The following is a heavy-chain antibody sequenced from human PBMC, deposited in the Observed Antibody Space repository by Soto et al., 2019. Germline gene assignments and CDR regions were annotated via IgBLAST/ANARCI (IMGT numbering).Heavy chain of an antibody. D-gene: IGHD2-15*01. CDR2: IYYSGGT. V-gene: IGHV4-30-4*01. Sequence: SETLSLTCTVSGGSIDSGDYYWSWIRQPPGKGLEWIGYIYYSGGTYYNPSLKSRVTISVDTSKNQFSLKLSSVTAADTAVYYCARGYCSGGSCYTDYWGQGTLVTVSS. J-gene: IGHJ4*02. CDR3: ARGYCSGGSCYTDY. CDR1: GGSIDSGDYY.